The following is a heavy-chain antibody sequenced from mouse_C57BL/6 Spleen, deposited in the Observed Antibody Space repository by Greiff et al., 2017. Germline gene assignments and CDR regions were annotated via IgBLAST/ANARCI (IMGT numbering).Heavy chain of an antibody. D-gene: IGHD2-12*01. CDR1: GFTFSSYA. V-gene: IGHV5-4*03. CDR2: ISAGGSYT. J-gene: IGHJ2*01. CDR3: ARSYSYVSFDY. Sequence: EVKLMESGAGLVKPGGSLKLSCAASGFTFSSYAMPWVRQSPEKRLEWIATISAGGSYTHYPYNVKGPFTFSRDNADSKLYLQLSYLKSEDTAMYYCARSYSYVSFDYWGQGTTLTVSS.